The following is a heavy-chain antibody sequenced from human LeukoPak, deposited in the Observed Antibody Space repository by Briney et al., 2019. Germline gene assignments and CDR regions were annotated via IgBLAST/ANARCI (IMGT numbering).Heavy chain of an antibody. Sequence: SVKVSCKASVGTFSSYSISWVRQAPGQAREGMGGIITICGRANYAQTFQSRVTITTDESTSTAYMELSSLRSEDTAVYYCARVRLGELSHPPDYWGQGTLVTVSS. J-gene: IGHJ4*02. CDR2: IITICGRA. V-gene: IGHV1-69*05. D-gene: IGHD3-16*02. CDR1: VGTFSSYS. CDR3: ARVRLGELSHPPDY.